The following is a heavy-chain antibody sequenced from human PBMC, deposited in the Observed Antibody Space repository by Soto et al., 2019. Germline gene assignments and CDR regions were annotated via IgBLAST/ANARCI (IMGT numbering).Heavy chain of an antibody. CDR2: IFSSGTT. CDR3: ARVPSPFDFYYAMDV. V-gene: IGHV4-30-4*02. CDR1: GDSIGGGNNY. D-gene: IGHD3-16*01. J-gene: IGHJ6*02. Sequence: PSETLSLTCTVSGDSIGGGNNYWSWIRQAPGKGLEWIGYIFSSGTTYYNPSLKSRLTMSLDTSQNQFSLKLNSVTAADTAVYFCARVPSPFDFYYAMDVWGQGTTVTVS.